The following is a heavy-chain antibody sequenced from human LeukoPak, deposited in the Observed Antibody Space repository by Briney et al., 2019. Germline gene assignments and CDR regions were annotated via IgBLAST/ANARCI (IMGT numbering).Heavy chain of an antibody. CDR1: GGSISNGGFY. Sequence: PSQTLSLTCTVSGGSISNGGFYWSWIRQHPGKGLEWIGYIYYSGNTYSNPSLKSRVTISVDTSKNQFSLKLSSVTAADTAVYYCARGWFDMDTFYYDSSAYAPYWYFDLWGRGTLVTVSS. CDR3: ARGWFDMDTFYYDSSAYAPYWYFDL. J-gene: IGHJ2*01. V-gene: IGHV4-31*03. CDR2: IYYSGNT. D-gene: IGHD3-22*01.